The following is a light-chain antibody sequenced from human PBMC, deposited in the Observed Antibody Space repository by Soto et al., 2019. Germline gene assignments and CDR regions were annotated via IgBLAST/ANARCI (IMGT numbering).Light chain of an antibody. V-gene: IGLV7-43*01. CDR1: TGAVTSTYF. CDR3: LLYHDGSQV. Sequence: QAVVTQEPSLTVSPGGTVTLTCASSTGAVTSTYFPNWFQQKPGQTPRPLIYETNKKHSWTPARFSGSLLGGKAALTLSGVQPEDEAEYYCLLYHDGSQVFGGGTKVTVL. J-gene: IGLJ2*01. CDR2: ETN.